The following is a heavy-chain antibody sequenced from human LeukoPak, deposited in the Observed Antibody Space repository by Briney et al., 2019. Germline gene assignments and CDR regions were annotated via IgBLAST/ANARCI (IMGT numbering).Heavy chain of an antibody. CDR3: ARDQATMIRNGFDV. CDR2: IYGGGKT. CDR1: GFTVSSNY. D-gene: IGHD3-10*01. V-gene: IGHV3-53*01. Sequence: PGGSLRLSCAASGFTVSSNYMNWVGKAPGKGLEGVSVIYGGGKTYYADSVKGRFTLSRDNSKNMLFLQMNGLRVEDTAVYYCARDQATMIRNGFDVWGQGTTVTVSS. J-gene: IGHJ6*02.